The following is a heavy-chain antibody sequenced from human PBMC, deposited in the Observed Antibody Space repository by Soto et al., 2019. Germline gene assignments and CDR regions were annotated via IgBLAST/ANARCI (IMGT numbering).Heavy chain of an antibody. CDR1: GGSFSGYY. CDR3: SRNVVRGVIIRRLGY. V-gene: IGHV4-34*01. D-gene: IGHD3-10*01. J-gene: IGHJ4*02. CDR2: INHSGST. Sequence: SETLSLTCAVYGGSFSGYYWSWIRQPPGKGLEWIGEINHSGSTNYNPSLKSRVTISVDTSKNQCSLKLSSVTAADTAVYYCSRNVVRGVIIRRLGYWGQGTLVTVSS.